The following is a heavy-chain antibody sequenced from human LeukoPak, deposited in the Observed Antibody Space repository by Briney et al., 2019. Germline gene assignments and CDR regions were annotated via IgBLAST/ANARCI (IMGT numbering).Heavy chain of an antibody. CDR1: GGSISSYY. CDR2: IYYSGST. CDR3: ARAMVRDPLDDY. J-gene: IGHJ4*02. V-gene: IGHV4-30-4*01. D-gene: IGHD3-10*01. Sequence: SETLSLTCTVSGGSISSYYWSWIRQPPGKGLEWIGYIYYSGSTYYNPSLKSRVTTSVDTSKNQFSLKLSSVTAADTAVYYCARAMVRDPLDDYWGQGTLVTVSS.